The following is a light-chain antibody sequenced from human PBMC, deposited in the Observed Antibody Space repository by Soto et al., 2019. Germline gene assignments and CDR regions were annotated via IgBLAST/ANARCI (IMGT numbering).Light chain of an antibody. V-gene: IGLV2-14*01. CDR1: SSDVGGYDY. Sequence: QSALTQPASVSGSAGQSITISCTGTSSDVGGYDYVSWYQQHPGKAPKLMIYEVSNRPSGVSNRFSGSKYANTASLTISGLQTEDEADYYCSSYTGSSSLEVFGTGTKVTV. J-gene: IGLJ1*01. CDR2: EVS. CDR3: SSYTGSSSLEV.